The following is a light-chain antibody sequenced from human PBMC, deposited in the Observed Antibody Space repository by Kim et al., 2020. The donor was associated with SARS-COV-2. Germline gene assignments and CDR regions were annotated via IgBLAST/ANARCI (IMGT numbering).Light chain of an antibody. CDR2: GES. CDR1: QNIRND. Sequence: ESVGEGDTIICRESQNIRNDLGGYQQNQGRAPKRLIYGESSWKGGAPSRFSGSGSGTEFTLTISSLQPEDFATYFCLQHNTYPITSGQGTRLEIK. J-gene: IGKJ5*01. CDR3: LQHNTYPIT. V-gene: IGKV1-17*01.